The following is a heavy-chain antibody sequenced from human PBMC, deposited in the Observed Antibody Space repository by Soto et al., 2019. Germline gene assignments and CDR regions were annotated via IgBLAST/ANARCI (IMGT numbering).Heavy chain of an antibody. D-gene: IGHD2-2*01. CDR2: MNPNSGNT. Sequence: LLSVSGKGAGYACRSCGMNWVRKKNEQGLEWMGWMNPNSGNTGYAQKFQGRVTMTRNTSISTAYMELSSLRSEDTAVYYCARGRYCSSTSCYAGHTNPPWPWGQGTLVTVSS. J-gene: IGHJ5*02. V-gene: IGHV1-8*01. CDR1: GYACRSCG. CDR3: ARGRYCSSTSCYAGHTNPPWP.